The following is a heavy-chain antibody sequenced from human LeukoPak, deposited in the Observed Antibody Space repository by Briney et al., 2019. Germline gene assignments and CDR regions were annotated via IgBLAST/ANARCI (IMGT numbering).Heavy chain of an antibody. CDR3: ARTGLKYYYYGMDV. CDR1: GVSIGGYY. V-gene: IGHV4-59*01. Sequence: SETLSLTCTVSGVSIGGYYWSWIRQPPGKGLEWIGCIYSSGSTNYNPSLESRVTMSLDTSKNQFSLRLSSVTTADTAMFYCARTGLKYYYYGMDVWGPGTTVTVSS. CDR2: IYSSGST. J-gene: IGHJ6*02.